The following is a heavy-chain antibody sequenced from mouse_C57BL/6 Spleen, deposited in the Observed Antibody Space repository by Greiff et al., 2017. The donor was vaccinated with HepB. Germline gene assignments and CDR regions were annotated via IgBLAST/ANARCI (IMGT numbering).Heavy chain of an antibody. CDR2: IYPGDGDT. CDR1: GYAFSSSW. Sequence: VQLQQSGPELVKPGASVKISCKASGYAFSSSWMNWVKQRPGKGLEWIGRIYPGDGDTNYNGKFKGKATLTADKSSSTAYMQLSSLTSEDSAVYFCARGELGREYFDYWGQGTTLTVSS. CDR3: ARGELGREYFDY. D-gene: IGHD4-1*01. V-gene: IGHV1-82*01. J-gene: IGHJ2*01.